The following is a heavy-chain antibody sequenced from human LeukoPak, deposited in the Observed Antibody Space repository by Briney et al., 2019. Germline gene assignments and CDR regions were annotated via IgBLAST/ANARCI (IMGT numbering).Heavy chain of an antibody. CDR1: GFTFDDYA. D-gene: IGHD3-22*01. Sequence: GGSLRLSCAASGFTFDDYAMHWVRQAPGKGLEWVAVISYDGSNKYYADSVKGRFTISRDNSKNTLYLQMNSLRAEDTAVYYCAKEGDYYDSSGYYQDIWGQGTMVTVSS. CDR3: AKEGDYYDSSGYYQDI. J-gene: IGHJ3*02. CDR2: ISYDGSNK. V-gene: IGHV3-30*18.